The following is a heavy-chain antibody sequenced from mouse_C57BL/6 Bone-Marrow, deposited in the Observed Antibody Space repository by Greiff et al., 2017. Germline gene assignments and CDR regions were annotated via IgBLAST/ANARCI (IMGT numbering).Heavy chain of an antibody. V-gene: IGHV5-17*01. CDR3: ARGDYAYEGAWFAY. CDR2: ISSGSSTI. CDR1: GFTFSDYG. D-gene: IGHD2-2*01. J-gene: IGHJ3*01. Sequence: EVKLVESGGGLVKPGGSLKLSCAASGFTFSDYGMHWVRQAPEKGLKWVAYISSGSSTIYYTDTVKGRFTISRANAKNTLFLQMTSLRSEDTAMYYCARGDYAYEGAWFAYWGQGTLDTVSA.